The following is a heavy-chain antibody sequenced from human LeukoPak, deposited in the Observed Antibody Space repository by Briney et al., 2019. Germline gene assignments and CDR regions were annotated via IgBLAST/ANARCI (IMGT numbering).Heavy chain of an antibody. CDR2: IIPIIGTA. V-gene: IGHV1-69*01. J-gene: IGHJ4*02. CDR3: ASFDLGSGYDYVNY. Sequence: SVKVSCKASGGTFSSYAISWVRQAPGQGLEWMGGIIPIIGTANYAQKFQGRVTITADESTSTAYMELSSLRSEDTAVYYCASFDLGSGYDYVNYWGQGTLVTVSS. CDR1: GGTFSSYA. D-gene: IGHD5-12*01.